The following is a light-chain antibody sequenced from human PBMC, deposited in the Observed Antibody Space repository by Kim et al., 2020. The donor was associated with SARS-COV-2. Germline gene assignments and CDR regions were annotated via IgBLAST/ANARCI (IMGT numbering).Light chain of an antibody. Sequence: VSPGQTASITCSGDNLGSKNACWYQQKSGQSPVLLIYQDDKRPSGIPERFTGSNSGNTATLNISGTQPMDEADYYCQAWVSGTGGVFGGGTQLTVL. CDR3: QAWVSGTGGV. J-gene: IGLJ3*02. CDR2: QDD. CDR1: NLGSKN. V-gene: IGLV3-1*01.